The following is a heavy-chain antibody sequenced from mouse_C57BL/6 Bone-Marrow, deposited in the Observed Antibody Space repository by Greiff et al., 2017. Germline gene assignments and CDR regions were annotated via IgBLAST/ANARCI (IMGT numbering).Heavy chain of an antibody. CDR3: ARGLYAMDY. CDR1: GYTFTSSW. CDR2: IYPSDSET. V-gene: IGHV1-61*01. Sequence: QVHVKQPGAELVRPGSSVKLSCKASGYTFTSSWMDLVKQRPGQGLEWIGNIYPSDSETHYNQKFKDKATLTVDKSSSTAYMQLSSLTSEDSAVYYCARGLYAMDYWGQGTSVTVSS. J-gene: IGHJ4*01.